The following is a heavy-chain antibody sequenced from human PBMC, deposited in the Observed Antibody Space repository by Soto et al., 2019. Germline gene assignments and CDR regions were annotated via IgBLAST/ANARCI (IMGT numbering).Heavy chain of an antibody. J-gene: IGHJ4*02. CDR1: GFTFSRFS. CDR2: IKEGGSEK. V-gene: IGHV3-7*03. CDR3: TCLPSRGDYNEYASNY. Sequence: PGGSLRLSCAASGFTFSRFSMSWVRQAPGKGLEWVANIKEGGSEKYYVDSVKGRFTISRDNAKNSLFLQMNSLRAEDTAVYFCTCLPSRGDYNEYASNYWGQGTQVTVSS. D-gene: IGHD4-17*01.